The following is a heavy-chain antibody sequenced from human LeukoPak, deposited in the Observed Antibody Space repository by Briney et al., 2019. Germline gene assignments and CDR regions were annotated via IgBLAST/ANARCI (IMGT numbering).Heavy chain of an antibody. Sequence: GASVKVSCKASGGTFSSYAISWVRQAPGQGLEWMGGIIPIFGTANYAQKFQGRVTITADKSTSTAYMELSSLRSEDTAVYYCARGARGIIYYYYYMDVWGKGTTVTISS. CDR2: IIPIFGTA. D-gene: IGHD3-10*01. V-gene: IGHV1-69*06. CDR1: GGTFSSYA. CDR3: ARGARGIIYYYYYMDV. J-gene: IGHJ6*03.